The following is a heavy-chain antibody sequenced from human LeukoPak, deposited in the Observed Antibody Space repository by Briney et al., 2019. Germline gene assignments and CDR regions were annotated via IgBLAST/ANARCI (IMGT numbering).Heavy chain of an antibody. Sequence: RGPLRRSCAASGFTFRSHGMHWVRQAPGRELDWVAVMWYDGSNKYYADSVKGRFTISRDNSKNTLYLQMNSLRAEDTAVYYCAREGPMVRGIPGVWCQGTTVTV. CDR2: MWYDGSNK. CDR3: AREGPMVRGIPGV. V-gene: IGHV3-33*01. CDR1: GFTFRSHG. J-gene: IGHJ6*02. D-gene: IGHD3-10*01.